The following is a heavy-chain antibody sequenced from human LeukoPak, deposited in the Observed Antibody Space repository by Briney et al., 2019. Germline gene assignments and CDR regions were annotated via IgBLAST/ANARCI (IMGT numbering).Heavy chain of an antibody. J-gene: IGHJ3*02. CDR3: AKGGVGDDDFDI. D-gene: IGHD1-26*01. CDR2: ISGTSGTI. V-gene: IGHV3-23*01. CDR1: GFTFSNYA. Sequence: PGGSLRLSCAASGFTFSNYAMSWVRQAPGKRLEWVSGISGTSGTINYADPVKGRFTISRDSSKNTLCLQMNSLRAEDTAVYYCAKGGVGDDDFDIWGQGTMVTVSS.